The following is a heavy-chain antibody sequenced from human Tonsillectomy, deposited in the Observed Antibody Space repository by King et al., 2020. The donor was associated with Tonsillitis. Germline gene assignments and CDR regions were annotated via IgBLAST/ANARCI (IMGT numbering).Heavy chain of an antibody. J-gene: IGHJ4*02. Sequence: QLQESGPGLVKPSETLSLTCTVSGGSISNNNYYWGWIRQPPGKGLEWIGSIFYSGNTYYNPSLKSRVTISVDTSKNQFSLQLSSVTAADTAVYYCPRLRYDYLWGSYRYPFDYWGQGTLVTVSS. D-gene: IGHD3-16*02. CDR1: GGSISNNNYY. V-gene: IGHV4-39*01. CDR3: PRLRYDYLWGSYRYPFDY. CDR2: IFYSGNT.